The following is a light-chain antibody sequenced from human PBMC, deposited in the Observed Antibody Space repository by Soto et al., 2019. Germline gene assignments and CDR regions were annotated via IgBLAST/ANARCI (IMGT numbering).Light chain of an antibody. CDR1: QGISEF. CDR3: QKYNAVPVT. Sequence: DIQMTQSPSSLSASVGDRVTITCRASQGISEFLAWYQQKAVKVPQLLIYAASTLQSGVPSRFSGSGSGTDFTLTISSLQPEDVATYYCQKYNAVPVTFGGGTKVEIK. V-gene: IGKV1-27*01. J-gene: IGKJ4*01. CDR2: AAS.